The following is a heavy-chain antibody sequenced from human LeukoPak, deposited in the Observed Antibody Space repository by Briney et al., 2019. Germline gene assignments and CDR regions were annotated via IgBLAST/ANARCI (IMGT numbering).Heavy chain of an antibody. CDR1: GGTFSSYA. CDR2: IIPIFGTA. V-gene: IGHV1-69*13. CDR3: ARGGSSWAVETDYYYMDV. D-gene: IGHD6-13*01. Sequence: ASMKVSCKASGGTFSSYAISWVRQAPGQGLEWMGGIIPIFGTANYAQKFQGRVTITADESTSTAYMELSSLRSEDTAVYYCARGGSSWAVETDYYYMDVWGKGTTVTISS. J-gene: IGHJ6*03.